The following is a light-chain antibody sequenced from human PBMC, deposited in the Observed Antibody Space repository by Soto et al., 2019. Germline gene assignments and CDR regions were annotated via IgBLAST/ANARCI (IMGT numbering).Light chain of an antibody. CDR2: EVS. CDR3: SSYTSSSPVV. J-gene: IGLJ2*01. CDR1: SSDVGGYNY. V-gene: IGLV2-14*01. Sequence: QSALTQPASVSGSPGQSITISCTGTSSDVGGYNYVSWYQQHPGKAPKLMIYEVSNRPSGVSNRFSGSKSGNTASLTISGRQAEEEADYYCSSYTSSSPVVFGGGTKLTVL.